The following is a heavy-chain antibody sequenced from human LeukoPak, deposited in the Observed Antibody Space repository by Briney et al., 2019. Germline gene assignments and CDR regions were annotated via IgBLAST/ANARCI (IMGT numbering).Heavy chain of an antibody. CDR1: GGTFSSYA. CDR2: IIPIFGTA. J-gene: IGHJ6*02. D-gene: IGHD6-13*01. Sequence: ASVKVSCKASGGTFSSYAIGWVRQAPGQGLEWMGGIIPIFGTANYAQKFQGRVTITADESTSTAYMELSSLRSEDTAVYYCARDKEGSSWISDYYGMDVWGQGTTVTVSS. CDR3: ARDKEGSSWISDYYGMDV. V-gene: IGHV1-69*13.